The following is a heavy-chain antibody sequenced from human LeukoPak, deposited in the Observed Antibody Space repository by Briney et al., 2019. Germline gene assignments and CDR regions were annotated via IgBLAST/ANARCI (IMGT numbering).Heavy chain of an antibody. CDR2: ISSSGSTI. J-gene: IGHJ6*02. D-gene: IGHD2-2*01. CDR3: AREVVVVPAAMNYYYYYGMDV. Sequence: GGSLRLSCAASGFTFSDYYMSWIRQAPGKGLEWVSYISSSGSTIYYADSVKGRFTISRDNAKNPLYLQMNSLRAEDTAVYYCAREVVVVPAAMNYYYYYGMDVWGQGTTVTVSS. V-gene: IGHV3-11*01. CDR1: GFTFSDYY.